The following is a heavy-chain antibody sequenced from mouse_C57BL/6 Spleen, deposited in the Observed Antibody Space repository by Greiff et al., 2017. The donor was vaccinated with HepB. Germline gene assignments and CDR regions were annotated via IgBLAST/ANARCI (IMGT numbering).Heavy chain of an antibody. CDR3: AVIYYDYDGAMDY. CDR1: GYTFTSYW. CDR2: INTSSGYT. V-gene: IGHV1-7*01. D-gene: IGHD2-4*01. J-gene: IGHJ4*01. Sequence: VQLQQSGAELAKPGASVKLSCKASGYTFTSYWMHWVKQRPGQGLEWIGYINTSSGYTKYNQKFKDKATLTADKSSSTAYMQLSSMTYEDYAVYYCAVIYYDYDGAMDYWGQGTSVTVSS.